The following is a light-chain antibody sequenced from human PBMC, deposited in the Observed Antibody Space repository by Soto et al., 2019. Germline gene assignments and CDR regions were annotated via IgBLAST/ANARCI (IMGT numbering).Light chain of an antibody. J-gene: IGKJ1*01. CDR1: QSVSSSY. CDR3: QQYGSSSWT. CDR2: GAS. V-gene: IGKV3-20*01. Sequence: EIVLTQSPGTLSLSPGERATLSCRASQSVSSSYLAWYQQKPGQAPGLLIYGASSRATGIPDRFSGSGSGTDFTLTISRLEPEDFAVYDCQQYGSSSWTFGQGTKVDIK.